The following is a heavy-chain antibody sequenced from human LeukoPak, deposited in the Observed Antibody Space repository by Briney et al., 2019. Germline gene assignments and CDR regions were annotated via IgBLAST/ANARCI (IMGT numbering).Heavy chain of an antibody. V-gene: IGHV3-7*01. CDR2: IKNDGSEK. J-gene: IGHJ4*02. D-gene: IGHD3-3*01. Sequence: GGSLRLSCAASGFVFRNYFMSWVRQAPGKGLEWVASIKNDGSEKYYVDSVRGRYTISRDNTKNSLYLQMSSLRAEDTAVYYCATDRGWRTSGYYLYYFEYWGQGTLVTVSS. CDR1: GFVFRNYF. CDR3: ATDRGWRTSGYYLYYFEY.